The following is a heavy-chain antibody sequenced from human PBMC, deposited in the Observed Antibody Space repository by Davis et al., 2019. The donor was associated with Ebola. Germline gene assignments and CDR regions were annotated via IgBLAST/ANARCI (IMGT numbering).Heavy chain of an antibody. Sequence: GGSLTLSCAASGFTFSSYSMHWVRQAPGKGLEWVAVISYDGSNKYYADSVKGRFTISRDNSKNTLYLQMNSLRAEDTAVYYCARGGGYYYYYGMDVWGQGTTVTVSS. CDR2: ISYDGSNK. J-gene: IGHJ6*02. CDR1: GFTFSSYS. CDR3: ARGGGYYYYYGMDV. D-gene: IGHD3-10*01. V-gene: IGHV3-30*03.